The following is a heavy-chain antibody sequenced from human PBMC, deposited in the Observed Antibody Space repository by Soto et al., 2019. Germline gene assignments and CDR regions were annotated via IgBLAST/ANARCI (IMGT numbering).Heavy chain of an antibody. J-gene: IGHJ4*02. D-gene: IGHD1-26*01. Sequence: PSETLSLTCTVSGGSISSYYWSWIRQPPGKGLEWIGYIYYSGSTNYNPSLKSRVTISVDRSKNQFSLKLSSVTAADTAVYYCARRYGGNFDYWGKGTLVTVSS. CDR3: ARRYGGNFDY. CDR2: IYYSGST. CDR1: GGSISSYY. V-gene: IGHV4-59*01.